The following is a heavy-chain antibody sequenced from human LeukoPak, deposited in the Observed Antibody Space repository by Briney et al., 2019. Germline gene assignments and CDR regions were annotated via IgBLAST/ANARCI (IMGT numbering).Heavy chain of an antibody. CDR1: GFTFSNYG. V-gene: IGHV3-30*02. CDR3: ARAVAGYFDY. J-gene: IGHJ4*02. CDR2: IRYDGSNK. D-gene: IGHD2-21*01. Sequence: QAGGSLRLSCAASGFTFSNYGMHWVRQAPGKGLEWVAFIRYDGSNKYYADSVKGRFTISRDNSKNTLYLQMNSLRAEDTAVYYCARAVAGYFDYWGQGTLVTVSS.